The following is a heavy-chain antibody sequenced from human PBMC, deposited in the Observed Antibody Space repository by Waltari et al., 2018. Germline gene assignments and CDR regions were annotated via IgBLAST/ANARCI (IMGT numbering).Heavy chain of an antibody. CDR1: GGSFSGYY. CDR3: ARSAGRIAVAEY. J-gene: IGHJ4*02. V-gene: IGHV4-34*01. CDR2: INHSGST. Sequence: QVQLQQWGAGLLKPSETLSLTCAVYGGSFSGYYWSWIRQPPGKGLEWIVEINHSGSTNYNPSLKSRVTISVDTSKNQFSLKLSSVTAADTAVYYCARSAGRIAVAEYWGQGTLVTVSS. D-gene: IGHD6-19*01.